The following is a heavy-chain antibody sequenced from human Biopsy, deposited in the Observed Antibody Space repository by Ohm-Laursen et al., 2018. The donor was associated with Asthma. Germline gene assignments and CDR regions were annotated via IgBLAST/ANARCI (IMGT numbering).Heavy chain of an antibody. CDR1: GYTFNSAG. CDR3: ARAVDYSHYYGIDV. Sequence: AAVKVTCKTSGYTFNSAGITWVRQAPGQGLEWMGWISVYNGNTKVAQKLQDRVTMITDTSTSTAYMELRSLRSDDTAVYFCARAVDYSHYYGIDVWGQGTTVTVS. D-gene: IGHD3-10*01. J-gene: IGHJ6*02. V-gene: IGHV1-18*01. CDR2: ISVYNGNT.